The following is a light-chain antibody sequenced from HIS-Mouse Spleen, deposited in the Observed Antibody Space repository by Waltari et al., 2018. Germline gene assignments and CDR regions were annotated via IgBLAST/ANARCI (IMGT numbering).Light chain of an antibody. CDR1: KLGDKY. CDR3: QAWDSSYSV. J-gene: IGLJ2*01. Sequence: SYELTQPPSVSVSPGQTASISCPGDKLGDKYACWYQQKPGQSPVLVIYKDSKRPSGIPERFSGSNSGNTATLTISGTQAMDEADYYCQAWDSSYSVFGGGTKLTVL. CDR2: KDS. V-gene: IGLV3-1*01.